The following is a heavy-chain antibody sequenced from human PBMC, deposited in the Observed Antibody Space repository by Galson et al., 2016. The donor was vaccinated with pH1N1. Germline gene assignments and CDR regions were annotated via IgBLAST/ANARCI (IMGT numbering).Heavy chain of an antibody. CDR2: INPDGSRK. Sequence: SLRLSCAASGFIFSAYWMSWVRQAPGKGLEWVAKINPDGSRKYYVDSMKGRCTISRDNAENSLSLQMNSLRVEDTALYYCATEDYYTSLYWGQGILVTVSS. J-gene: IGHJ4*02. CDR3: ATEDYYTSLY. V-gene: IGHV3-7*01. CDR1: GFIFSAYW. D-gene: IGHD1-26*01.